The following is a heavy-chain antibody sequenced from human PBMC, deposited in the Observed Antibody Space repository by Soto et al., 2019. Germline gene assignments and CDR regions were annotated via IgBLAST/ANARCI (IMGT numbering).Heavy chain of an antibody. V-gene: IGHV3-33*01. CDR2: IWYDGSNK. D-gene: IGHD2-21*02. J-gene: IGHJ4*02. CDR3: ARDHGGDSPDY. Sequence: PGGSLRLSCAASGFTFSSYGMHWVRQAPGKGLEWVAVIWYDGSNKYYADSVKGRFTISRDNSKNTLYLQMNSLRAEDTAVYYCARDHGGDSPDYWGQGTLVTVPS. CDR1: GFTFSSYG.